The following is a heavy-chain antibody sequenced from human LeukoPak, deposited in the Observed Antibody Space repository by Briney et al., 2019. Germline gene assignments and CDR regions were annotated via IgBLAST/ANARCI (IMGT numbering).Heavy chain of an antibody. CDR2: IYTSGST. CDR3: ARDRPTLSDAFDI. D-gene: IGHD6-6*01. J-gene: IGHJ3*02. Sequence: PSETLSLTCAVYGGSFSGYYWSWIRQPPGKGLEWIGRIYTSGSTNYNPSLKSRVTISVDTSKNQFSLKLSSVTAADTAVYYCARDRPTLSDAFDIWGQGTMVTVSS. CDR1: GGSFSGYY. V-gene: IGHV4-59*10.